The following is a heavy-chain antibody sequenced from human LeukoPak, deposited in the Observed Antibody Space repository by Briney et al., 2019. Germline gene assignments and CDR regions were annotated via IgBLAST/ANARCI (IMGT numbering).Heavy chain of an antibody. CDR1: GGTFSSYA. D-gene: IGHD6-13*01. CDR3: ARPGIAAAGTSPGDYYGMDV. J-gene: IGHJ6*04. CDR2: IIPIFGTA. V-gene: IGHV1-69*13. Sequence: SVKVSCTDSGGTFSSYAISWVRQAPGQGLEWMGGIIPIFGTANYAQKFQGRVTITADESTSTAYMELSSLRSEDTAVYYCARPGIAAAGTSPGDYYGMDVWGKGTTVTVSS.